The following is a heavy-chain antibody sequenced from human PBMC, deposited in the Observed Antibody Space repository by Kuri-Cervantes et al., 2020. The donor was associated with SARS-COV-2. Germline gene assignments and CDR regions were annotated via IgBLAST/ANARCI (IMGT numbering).Heavy chain of an antibody. J-gene: IGHJ6*03. CDR2: INHSGST. V-gene: IGHV4-34*01. Sequence: SETLSLTCAVYGGRFSCSSWGWIRQPRGKRLEWIGEINHSGSTNHNPSLKSRVTISLDTSKHQFALKLNSVTAADTAVYYCARAITGIEHTVVLLATYYYYYYMDVWGKGTTVTVSS. D-gene: IGHD2-21*01. CDR3: ARAITGIEHTVVLLATYYYYYYMDV. CDR1: GGRFSCSS.